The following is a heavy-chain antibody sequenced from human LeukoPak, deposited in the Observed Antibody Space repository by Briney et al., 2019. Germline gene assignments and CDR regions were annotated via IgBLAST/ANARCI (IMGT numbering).Heavy chain of an antibody. D-gene: IGHD2-2*01. CDR3: AKDGQVVPAAYFDY. J-gene: IGHJ4*02. V-gene: IGHV3-23*01. CDR1: GFTFSSYA. Sequence: GGSLRLSCAASGFTFSSYAMSWVRQAPGKGLEWVSAITASGGSTYYADSVKGRFTISRDNSKNTLYLQMNSLGAEDTAVYYCAKDGQVVPAAYFDYWGQGTLVTVSS. CDR2: ITASGGST.